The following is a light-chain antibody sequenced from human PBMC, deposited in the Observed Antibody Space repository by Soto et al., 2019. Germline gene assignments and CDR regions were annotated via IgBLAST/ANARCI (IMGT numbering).Light chain of an antibody. CDR1: HSVDFF. CDR2: DAS. J-gene: IGKJ5*01. CDR3: QQRNTWPIT. V-gene: IGKV3-11*01. Sequence: EIVCTHYPATLSFSPVERATLSCRASHSVDFFLAWYQQKPGQPPRLLMYDASNRATGTPARFSGSGSGTDFTLTISSLEAEDFGIYYCQQRNTWPITFGQGTRLEI.